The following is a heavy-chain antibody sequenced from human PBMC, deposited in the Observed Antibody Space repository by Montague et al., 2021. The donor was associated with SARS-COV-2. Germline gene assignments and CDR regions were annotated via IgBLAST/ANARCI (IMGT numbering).Heavy chain of an antibody. D-gene: IGHD6-13*01. V-gene: IGHV2-5*01. CDR1: GFSLSTSGVG. J-gene: IGHJ6*03. CDR2: IYWNDDK. Sequence: PALVKPTQTLTLTCTFSGFSLSTSGVGVGWIRQPPGKALERLALIYWNDDKRYSPSLRSRLTITKDTSKNQAVLTMTNMDPVDTATYYCARVSSSWSQDYYYYMDVWGKGTTVTVSS. CDR3: ARVSSSWSQDYYYYMDV.